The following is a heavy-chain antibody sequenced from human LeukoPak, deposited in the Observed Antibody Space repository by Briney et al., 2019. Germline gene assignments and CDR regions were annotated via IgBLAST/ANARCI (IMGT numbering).Heavy chain of an antibody. CDR2: VYYTGST. J-gene: IGHJ6*02. Sequence: PSETLSLTCTVSGASISSFYWSWIRQPPGKGLEFIGYVYYTGSTNYTPSLESRVTISPDTSKNEFSLKMSSVTAADTAVYYCARVPVYYGMDVWGQGTTVTVSS. V-gene: IGHV4-59*01. CDR3: ARVPVYYGMDV. CDR1: GASISSFY.